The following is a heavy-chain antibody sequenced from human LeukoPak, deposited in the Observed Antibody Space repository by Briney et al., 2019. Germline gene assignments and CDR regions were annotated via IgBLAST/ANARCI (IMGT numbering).Heavy chain of an antibody. CDR3: AADSSGWNPRY. D-gene: IGHD6-19*01. CDR1: GFTFSSYW. V-gene: IGHV3-7*01. CDR2: IKQDGSEK. Sequence: GGSLRLSCAASGFTFSSYWMSWVRQAPGKGLEWVANIKQDGSEKYYVDSVKGRFTISRDNAKNSLYLQMNSLRAEDTAVYYCAADSSGWNPRYWGQGTLVTVSS. J-gene: IGHJ4*02.